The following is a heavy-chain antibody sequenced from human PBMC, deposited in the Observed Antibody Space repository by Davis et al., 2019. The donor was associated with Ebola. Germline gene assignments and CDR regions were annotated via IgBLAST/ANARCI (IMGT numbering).Heavy chain of an antibody. Sequence: PGGSLRLSCAASGFTFSSYWMHWVRQAPGKGLVWVSRINSDGSSTSYADSVKGRFTISRDNAKNTLYLQMNSLRAEDTAVYYCARLGYCSSTSCYGYYYYGMDVWGQGTTVTVSS. V-gene: IGHV3-74*01. CDR1: GFTFSSYW. J-gene: IGHJ6*02. CDR2: INSDGSST. CDR3: ARLGYCSSTSCYGYYYYGMDV. D-gene: IGHD2-2*01.